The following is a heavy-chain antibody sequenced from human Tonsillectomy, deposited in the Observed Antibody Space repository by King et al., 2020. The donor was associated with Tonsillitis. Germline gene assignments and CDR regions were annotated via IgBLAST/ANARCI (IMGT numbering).Heavy chain of an antibody. J-gene: IGHJ4*02. CDR3: AQETHTWTHLWHPVY. V-gene: IGHV3-30*04. Sequence: VQQVESGGGVVQPGRSLRLSCAAAGFSFSTYAMHWVRQAPGKGLEWVAIISYDGSEKYNADSVKGRFTVSRDNYKNSLYLQMNSLRAEETAVYYCAQETHTWTHLWHPVYWGQGTLVTVSS. D-gene: IGHD5-18*01. CDR2: ISYDGSEK. CDR1: GFSFSTYA.